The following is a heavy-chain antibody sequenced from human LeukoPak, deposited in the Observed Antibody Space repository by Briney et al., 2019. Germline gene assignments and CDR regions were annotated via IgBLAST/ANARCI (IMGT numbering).Heavy chain of an antibody. CDR3: ARVPHYYFGYGYFDS. CDR2: IDQSGTT. V-gene: IGHV4-34*01. J-gene: IGHJ4*02. D-gene: IGHD3-10*01. Sequence: PSETLSLTCVVYGRSFSGYYWSWIRQPPGKGLEWIGEIDQSGTTNHNPSLKSRVSISVDTSKKQFSLTLTSMTAADTAVYYCARVPHYYFGYGYFDSWGQGTLVTVSS. CDR1: GRSFSGYY.